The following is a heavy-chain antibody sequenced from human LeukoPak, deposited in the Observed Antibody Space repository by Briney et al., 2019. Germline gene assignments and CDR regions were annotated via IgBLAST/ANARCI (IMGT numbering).Heavy chain of an antibody. CDR1: GGSISSYY. CDR3: AREGSGYYGELYY. J-gene: IGHJ4*02. CDR2: IYYSGST. V-gene: IGHV4-59*01. D-gene: IGHD3-22*01. Sequence: PSETLSLTCTVSGGSISSYYWSWIRQPPGKGLEWIGYIYYSGSTNYNPSLKSRVTISVDTSKNQFSLKLSSVTAADTAVYYCAREGSGYYGELYYWGQGALVTVSS.